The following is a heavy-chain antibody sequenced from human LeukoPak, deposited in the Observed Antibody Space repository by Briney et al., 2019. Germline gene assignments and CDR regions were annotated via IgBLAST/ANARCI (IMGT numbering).Heavy chain of an antibody. Sequence: GGSLRLSCAASGLTFNRYSMNWVRQAPGRGLEWVSTISGNGYSTFYADSVKGRFTISRDNSNNTLYLQMNALRADDAAVYDCARDLLWFGESSVGWGQGSLVTVSS. D-gene: IGHD3-10*01. J-gene: IGHJ4*02. CDR2: ISGNGYST. CDR3: ARDLLWFGESSVG. V-gene: IGHV3-23*01. CDR1: GLTFNRYS.